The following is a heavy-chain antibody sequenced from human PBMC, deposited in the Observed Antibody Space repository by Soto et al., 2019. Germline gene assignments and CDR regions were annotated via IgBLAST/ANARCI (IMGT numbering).Heavy chain of an antibody. CDR2: ISAYNGNT. Sequence: GASVKGSCKGFCLTLTNFCFSWVRQGPGTRVELMGWISAYNGNTNFALKLQGRVTMSTDTSTSTAYMELRSLRSDDTAVYYFARDNRGNWNYEGIPFFDYWGQGTLVTVSS. CDR3: ARDNRGNWNYEGIPFFDY. D-gene: IGHD1-7*01. J-gene: IGHJ4*02. CDR1: CLTLTNFC. V-gene: IGHV1-18*01.